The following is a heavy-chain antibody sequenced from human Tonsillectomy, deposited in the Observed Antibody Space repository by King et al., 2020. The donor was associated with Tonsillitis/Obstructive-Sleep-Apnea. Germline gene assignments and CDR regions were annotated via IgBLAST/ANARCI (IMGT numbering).Heavy chain of an antibody. CDR1: GYTFTRYY. V-gene: IGHV1-46*01. J-gene: IGHJ4*02. D-gene: IGHD2-21*01. Sequence: QLVQSGAEVKTPGASVKVSCTASGYTFTRYYIHWVRQARGQGLEWMGIINPSSGVTTYAQKFQGRVSMTTDTSASTVYLELSSLRSEDTAVYYCARDDTVGRYIDSWGQGTLVTVSS. CDR2: INPSSGVT. CDR3: ARDDTVGRYIDS.